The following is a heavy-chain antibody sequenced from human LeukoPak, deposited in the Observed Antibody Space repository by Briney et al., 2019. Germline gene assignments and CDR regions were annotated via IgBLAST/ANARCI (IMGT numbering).Heavy chain of an antibody. Sequence: PGGSLRLSCAASGFTFSSYSMNWVRQAPGKGLEWVSSISSSSSYIYYADSVKGRFTISRDNAKNSLYLQMNSLRAEDTAVYYCARDRGYYDILTGYLSYYYGMDVWGQGTTVTVSS. J-gene: IGHJ6*02. D-gene: IGHD3-9*01. CDR1: GFTFSSYS. V-gene: IGHV3-21*01. CDR3: ARDRGYYDILTGYLSYYYGMDV. CDR2: ISSSSSYI.